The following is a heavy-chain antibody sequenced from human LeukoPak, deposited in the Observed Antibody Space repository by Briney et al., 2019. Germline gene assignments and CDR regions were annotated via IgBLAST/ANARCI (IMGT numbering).Heavy chain of an antibody. Sequence: SVKVSCKASGGSFNSYILSWVRQAPGQGLEWIGRITPLLDKADYAQKFQGRITITADSSTSTAYMELCSLRSAGSAVDCCPRDRVPISVAGFLSWGQGKLVIVSS. CDR1: GGSFNSYI. CDR2: ITPLLDKA. D-gene: IGHD6-19*01. V-gene: IGHV1-69*08. CDR3: PRDRVPISVAGFLS. J-gene: IGHJ5*02.